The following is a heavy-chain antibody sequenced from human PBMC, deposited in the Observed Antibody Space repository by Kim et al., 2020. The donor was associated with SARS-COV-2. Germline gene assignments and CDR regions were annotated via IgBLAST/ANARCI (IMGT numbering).Heavy chain of an antibody. V-gene: IGHV3-15*01. D-gene: IGHD2-2*01. J-gene: IGHJ6*02. Sequence: RFTISRDDSKNTLYLQMNSLKTEDTAVYYCTTGCSSTSCYESSYYYGMDVWGQGTTVTVSS. CDR3: TTGCSSTSCYESSYYYGMDV.